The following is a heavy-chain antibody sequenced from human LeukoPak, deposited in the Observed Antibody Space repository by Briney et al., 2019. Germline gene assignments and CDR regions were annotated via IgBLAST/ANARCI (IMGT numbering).Heavy chain of an antibody. CDR1: GFTFSMYS. CDR2: INDRGGYI. V-gene: IGHV3-23*01. J-gene: IGHJ4*02. D-gene: IGHD6-19*01. Sequence: PGGSLRLSCEGTGFTFSMYSMAWVRQAPGKGLEWVSVINDRGGYIQDADSVKGRFTISRGNSKKTLYLQMNSLRAEDTAVYYCAKDTTGDQWPSYYWGQGTLVTVSS. CDR3: AKDTTGDQWPSYY.